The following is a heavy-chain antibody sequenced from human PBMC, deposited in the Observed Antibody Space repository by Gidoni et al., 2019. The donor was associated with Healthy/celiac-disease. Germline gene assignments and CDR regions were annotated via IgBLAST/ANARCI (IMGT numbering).Heavy chain of an antibody. CDR3: ARDADIVVVVAATLDY. D-gene: IGHD2-15*01. Sequence: QVQLVQSGAEVKKPGASVQVSCKASGYTFTGYYMHWVRQAPGQGLEWMGWINPNSGGTNYAQKFQGRVTMTRDTSISTAYMELSRLRSDDTAVYYCARDADIVVVVAATLDYWGQGTLVTVSS. V-gene: IGHV1-2*02. J-gene: IGHJ4*02. CDR2: INPNSGGT. CDR1: GYTFTGYY.